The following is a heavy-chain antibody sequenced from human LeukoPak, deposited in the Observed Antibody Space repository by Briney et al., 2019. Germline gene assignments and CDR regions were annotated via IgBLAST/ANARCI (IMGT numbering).Heavy chain of an antibody. Sequence: GGSLRLSCAASGFTFNNYEMNWVRQAPGKGLEWFSYISSVGSAISYADSVKGRFTISRDNAKNSLYLQMNSLSTDDTAVYYCVRGYNSFDYWGQGTLVTVSS. D-gene: IGHD3-22*01. J-gene: IGHJ4*02. CDR2: ISSVGSAI. CDR1: GFTFNNYE. V-gene: IGHV3-48*03. CDR3: VRGYNSFDY.